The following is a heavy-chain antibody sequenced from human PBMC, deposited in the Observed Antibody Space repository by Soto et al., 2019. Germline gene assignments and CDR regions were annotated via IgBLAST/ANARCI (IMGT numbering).Heavy chain of an antibody. D-gene: IGHD6-6*01. CDR1: GYTFTSYY. CDR3: ATNRFSSSSVDY. CDR2: INPSGGST. V-gene: IGHV1-46*03. Sequence: QVQLVQSGAEVKKPGASVKVSCKASGYTFTSYYMHWVRQAPGQGLEWMGIINPSGGSTSYAQKFQGRVTMDRDTSASTVYLELSSLRSEDTAVYYCATNRFSSSSVDYWGQGTLVTVSS. J-gene: IGHJ4*02.